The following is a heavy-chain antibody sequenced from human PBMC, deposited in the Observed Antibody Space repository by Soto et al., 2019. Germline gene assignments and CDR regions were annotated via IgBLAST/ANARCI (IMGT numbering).Heavy chain of an antibody. J-gene: IGHJ4*02. D-gene: IGHD6-13*01. V-gene: IGHV3-23*01. CDR2: ISGSGGST. CDR1: GFTFSSYA. Sequence: EVQLLESGGGLVQPGGSLRLSCAASGFTFSSYAMSWVRQAPGKGLEWVSAISGSGGSTYYADSVKGRFTISRDNSKNTQYLQMNSLRAEDTAVYYCAKPVSAAGKVSPFDYWGQGTLVTVSS. CDR3: AKPVSAAGKVSPFDY.